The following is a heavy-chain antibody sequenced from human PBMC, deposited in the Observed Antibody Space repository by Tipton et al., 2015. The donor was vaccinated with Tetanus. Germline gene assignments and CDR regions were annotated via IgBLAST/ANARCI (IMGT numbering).Heavy chain of an antibody. V-gene: IGHV3-7*03. CDR3: AKALYGGCDY. CDR2: IKGDGSEK. J-gene: IGHJ4*02. Sequence: SLRLSCVASGFTFRSYGMSWVRQAPGKGLEWVANIKGDGSEKNYVDSLKGRFTISRDNSKNTLYLQMNSLRAEDTAVYYCAKALYGGCDYWGQGTLVTVSS. D-gene: IGHD3-16*01. CDR1: GFTFRSYG.